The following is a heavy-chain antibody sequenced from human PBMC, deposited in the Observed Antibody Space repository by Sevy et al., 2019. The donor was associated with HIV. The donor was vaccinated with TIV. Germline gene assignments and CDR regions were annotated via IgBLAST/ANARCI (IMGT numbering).Heavy chain of an antibody. CDR2: ISAYTGDT. D-gene: IGHD3-3*01. J-gene: IGHJ6*02. CDR1: GYSFNMYG. V-gene: IGHV1-18*01. Sequence: ASVKVSCKTSGYSFNMYGISWVRQAPGQGLEWMGGISAYTGDTDYRQMFRGRVTMTTDASTNTAYMELRRLTSDDTAVYYCARHRPQGVVIIPGSGYHYGADFWGQGTMVTVSS. CDR3: ARHRPQGVVIIPGSGYHYGADF.